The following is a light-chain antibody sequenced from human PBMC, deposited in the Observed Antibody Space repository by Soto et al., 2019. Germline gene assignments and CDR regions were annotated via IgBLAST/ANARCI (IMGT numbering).Light chain of an antibody. CDR3: SSYARSDPNWG. CDR2: DVS. Sequence: QSALTQPPSASGSPGQSVTISCTGTSSDLGAYNYVSWYQQHPDKAPKLMIYDVSKRPPGVPHRFSGSKSGNTASLTVSGRRTVVEADYCCSSYARSDPNWGFGGGTKLTV. J-gene: IGLJ3*02. V-gene: IGLV2-8*01. CDR1: SSDLGAYNY.